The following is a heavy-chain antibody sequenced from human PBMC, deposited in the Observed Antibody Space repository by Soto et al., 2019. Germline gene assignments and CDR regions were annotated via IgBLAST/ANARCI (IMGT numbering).Heavy chain of an antibody. Sequence: ASVKVSCKSSRYTFTSYGISWMRLAPEQGLECIAWISVYNGNTNYAQNLQGRVTMTTDTSTSTAYRELRSLRSDYTAVYYCARAHQIIVPAAVPYHYVLDVGGQGTTDTVSS. CDR2: ISVYNGNT. D-gene: IGHD2-2*02. J-gene: IGHJ6*02. CDR3: ARAHQIIVPAAVPYHYVLDV. CDR1: RYTFTSYG. V-gene: IGHV1-18*01.